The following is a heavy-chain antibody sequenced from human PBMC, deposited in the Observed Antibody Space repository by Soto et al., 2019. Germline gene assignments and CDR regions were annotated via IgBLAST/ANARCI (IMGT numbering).Heavy chain of an antibody. Sequence: EVQLVESGGGLIQPGGSLRLSCAASGFTVSSNYMSWVRQAPGKGLEWVSAISGSGGSTYYADSVKGRFTISRDNSKNTLYLQMNSLRAEDTAVYYCAKGGRCSSTSCYFLYYYYGMDVW. J-gene: IGHJ6*01. CDR3: AKGGRCSSTSCYFLYYYYGMDV. CDR2: ISGSGGST. V-gene: IGHV3-23*04. CDR1: GFTVSSNY. D-gene: IGHD2-2*01.